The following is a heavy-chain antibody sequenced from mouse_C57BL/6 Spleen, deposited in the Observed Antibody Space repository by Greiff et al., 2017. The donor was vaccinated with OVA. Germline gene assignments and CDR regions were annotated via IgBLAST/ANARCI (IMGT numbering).Heavy chain of an antibody. Sequence: VQLQQSGAELVRPGASVKLSCKASGYTFTDYYINWVKQRPGQGLEWIARIYPGSGNTYYNEKFKGKATLTAEKSSSTAYMQLSSLTSEDSAVYFCARKLGAYGGQGTLVTVSA. CDR1: GYTFTDYY. CDR3: ARKLGAY. J-gene: IGHJ3*01. CDR2: IYPGSGNT. V-gene: IGHV1-76*01. D-gene: IGHD4-1*01.